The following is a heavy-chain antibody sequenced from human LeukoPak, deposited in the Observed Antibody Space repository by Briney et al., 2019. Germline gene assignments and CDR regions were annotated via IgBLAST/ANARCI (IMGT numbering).Heavy chain of an antibody. CDR1: GYRFTNYW. Sequence: GESLRISCKVSGYRFTNYWIAWVRQMPGKGLDFMGIILPDDSDTRYNPSFRGQITISVDKSINTAYLQWNSLRASDTATYYCARQGTGASHYDDTGLPRGAFDVWGQGTMLTVSS. D-gene: IGHD3-22*01. V-gene: IGHV5-51*01. J-gene: IGHJ3*01. CDR3: ARQGTGASHYDDTGLPRGAFDV. CDR2: ILPDDSDT.